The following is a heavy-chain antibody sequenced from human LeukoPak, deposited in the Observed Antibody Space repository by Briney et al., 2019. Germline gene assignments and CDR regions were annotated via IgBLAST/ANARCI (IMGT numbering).Heavy chain of an antibody. V-gene: IGHV1-3*01. CDR2: INAGNGNT. D-gene: IGHD6-13*01. CDR1: GYTFTSYA. Sequence: GASVKVSCKASGYTFTSYAMHWVRRAPGQRLEWMGWINAGNGNTKYSQKFQGRVTITRDTSASTAYMELSSLRSEDTAVYYCARDVDGSSWKFARSYGMDVWGQGTTVTVSS. CDR3: ARDVDGSSWKFARSYGMDV. J-gene: IGHJ6*02.